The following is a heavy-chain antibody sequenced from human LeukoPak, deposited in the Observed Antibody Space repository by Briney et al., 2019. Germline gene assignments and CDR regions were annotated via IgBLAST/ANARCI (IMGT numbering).Heavy chain of an antibody. Sequence: GGSLRLSCAASGFIFSNYAMAWVRQAPRQGLEWVSAITGTAYKTYYADSVKGRFTISRDNSKNTLYLQMNTLRAEDTAIYYCAKNLRGNYDTLTAFDPWGPGTLVTVSS. D-gene: IGHD3-9*01. J-gene: IGHJ5*02. CDR1: GFIFSNYA. CDR3: AKNLRGNYDTLTAFDP. CDR2: ITGTAYKT. V-gene: IGHV3-23*01.